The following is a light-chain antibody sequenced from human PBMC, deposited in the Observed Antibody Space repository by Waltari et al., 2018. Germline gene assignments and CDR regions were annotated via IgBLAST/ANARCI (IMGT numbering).Light chain of an antibody. V-gene: IGKV3-15*01. Sequence: EMVLTQSPATLSVSPGERVTLSCSASHSVTSNLAWYQQKPGQSPRLLIYSASTRATNIPARFSGSGSGTEFTLTISSLQSEDVAVYYCLQYNNWPPYTFGQGTKLEIK. CDR3: LQYNNWPPYT. CDR1: HSVTSN. J-gene: IGKJ2*01. CDR2: SAS.